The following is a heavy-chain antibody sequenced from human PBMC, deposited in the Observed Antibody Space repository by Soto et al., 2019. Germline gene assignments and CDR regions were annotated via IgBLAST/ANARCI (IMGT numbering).Heavy chain of an antibody. CDR1: CGSIISYY. Sequence: SETLSLTCTFPCGSIISYYWSWIRQPPGKGLEWIGYIYYSGSTNYNPSLKSRVTISVDTSKNQFSLKLSSVTAADTAVYYCAREPYGDYYFDYWGQGTLVTVSS. J-gene: IGHJ4*02. D-gene: IGHD4-17*01. CDR3: AREPYGDYYFDY. CDR2: IYYSGST. V-gene: IGHV4-59*01.